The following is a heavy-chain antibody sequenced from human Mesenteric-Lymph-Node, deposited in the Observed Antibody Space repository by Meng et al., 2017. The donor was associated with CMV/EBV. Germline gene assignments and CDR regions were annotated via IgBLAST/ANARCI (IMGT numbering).Heavy chain of an antibody. Sequence: GGSLRLSCAASGFTFSSYEMNWVRQAPGKGLEWVSYISSSGSTIYYADSMKGRFTISRDNAKNTLYLQMNSLKAEDTAMYYCAKGDGLNYWGQGTLVTVSS. V-gene: IGHV3-48*03. CDR1: GFTFSSYE. D-gene: IGHD5-24*01. J-gene: IGHJ4*02. CDR2: ISSSGSTI. CDR3: AKGDGLNY.